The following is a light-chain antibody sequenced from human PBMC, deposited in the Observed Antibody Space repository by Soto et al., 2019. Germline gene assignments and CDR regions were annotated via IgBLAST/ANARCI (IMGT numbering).Light chain of an antibody. CDR2: DAS. V-gene: IGKV3-11*01. CDR1: QSVFSS. CDR3: HQRSNWPLT. Sequence: EIVLTQSPVTLSLSPGERATLSCRASQSVFSSLAWYQQKPGQAPRLLIYDASTRATAIPARFRGSGSGTDFTLTVSSLAPEDFAVYYCHQRSNWPLTFGGGTKVEVK. J-gene: IGKJ4*01.